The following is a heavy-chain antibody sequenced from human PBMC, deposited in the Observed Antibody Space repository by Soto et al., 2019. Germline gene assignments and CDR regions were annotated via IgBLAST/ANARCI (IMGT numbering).Heavy chain of an antibody. CDR3: ARKYSSSSYYSGMDV. D-gene: IGHD5-12*01. CDR1: GYTFTGYY. V-gene: IGHV1-8*02. Sequence: GASVKVSCKASGYTFTGYYMHWVRRAPGQGLEWMGWINPNSANTGYAQKFQGRVTMTSHTSISTAYMELTSLRSEDTAVYYCARKYSSSSYYSGMDVWGQGTTVTVSS. J-gene: IGHJ6*02. CDR2: INPNSANT.